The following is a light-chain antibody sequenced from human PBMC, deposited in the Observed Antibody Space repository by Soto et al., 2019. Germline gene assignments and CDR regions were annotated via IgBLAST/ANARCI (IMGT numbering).Light chain of an antibody. J-gene: IGLJ3*02. V-gene: IGLV1-40*01. CDR1: SSNLGAGYD. CDR2: GNR. Sequence: QSVLTQPPSVSGAQGQRVTISCTGTSSNLGAGYDVHWCQQLPGAAPKLVIFGNRNRPSGVPERFSGSKSGTSASLAITGLQAEDEADYYCQAYDYSLTASVFGGGTKLTVL. CDR3: QAYDYSLTASV.